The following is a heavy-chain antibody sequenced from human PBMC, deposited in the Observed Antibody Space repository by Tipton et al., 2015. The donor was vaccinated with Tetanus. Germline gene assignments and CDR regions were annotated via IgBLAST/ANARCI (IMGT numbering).Heavy chain of an antibody. Sequence: TLSLTCTVSGGSITPYYWSWIRQPAGKGLEWIGRIYTSGNTNYNPSLKSRVTMSVDTSKNQFSLKLSSVTAADTAVYYCASHYGSGSDDAFDIWGQGTMVTVSS. V-gene: IGHV4-4*07. CDR2: IYTSGNT. CDR3: ASHYGSGSDDAFDI. CDR1: GGSITPYY. J-gene: IGHJ3*02. D-gene: IGHD3-10*01.